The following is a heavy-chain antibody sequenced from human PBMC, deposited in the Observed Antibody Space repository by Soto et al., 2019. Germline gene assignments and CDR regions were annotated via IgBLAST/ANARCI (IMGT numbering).Heavy chain of an antibody. D-gene: IGHD3-9*01. V-gene: IGHV4-30-2*06. Sequence: SETLSLTCDVSGDSISSGGYTWNWIRQSPGKGLEWIGYIYHSGTTYYNPSLKNRVTISVPRSKNQFSLNLNSVTAAGTAVYYYVRSYYVILTGRLGYYFAYWGQGALVTVSS. CDR2: IYHSGTT. CDR1: GDSISSGGYT. CDR3: VRSYYVILTGRLGYYFAY. J-gene: IGHJ4*02.